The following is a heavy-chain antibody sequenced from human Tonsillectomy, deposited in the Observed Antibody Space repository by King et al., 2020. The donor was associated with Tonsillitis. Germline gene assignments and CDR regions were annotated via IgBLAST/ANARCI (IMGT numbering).Heavy chain of an antibody. J-gene: IGHJ5*02. CDR2: IYYSGRT. Sequence: VQLQESGPGLVKPSQTLSLTCTVSGGSISSGDYYWSWIRQPPGKGLEWIVYIYYSGRTYYNPSLKSRVTISVDTSKNQFSLKLSAVTAADTAVYYCARDQFAIFGVTASPGWFDPWGQGTLVSVSS. D-gene: IGHD3-3*01. CDR1: GGSISSGDYY. V-gene: IGHV4-30-4*01. CDR3: ARDQFAIFGVTASPGWFDP.